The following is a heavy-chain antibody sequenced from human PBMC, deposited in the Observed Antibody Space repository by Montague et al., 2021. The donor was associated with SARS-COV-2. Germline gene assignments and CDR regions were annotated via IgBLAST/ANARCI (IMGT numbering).Heavy chain of an antibody. V-gene: IGHV4-59*02. CDR1: GDSVSHDF. Sequence: SETLSLTCTVSGDSVSHDFWTWIRQPPGKGLEWIGYVYYSRSSSXNPSLRSRVSIAVDTSKNQFSLRLSTVTAADTAIYYCVRDPAPSGSGTFYDYWGQGTLVAVSS. J-gene: IGHJ4*02. CDR2: VYYSRSS. CDR3: VRDPAPSGSGTFYDY. D-gene: IGHD1-26*01.